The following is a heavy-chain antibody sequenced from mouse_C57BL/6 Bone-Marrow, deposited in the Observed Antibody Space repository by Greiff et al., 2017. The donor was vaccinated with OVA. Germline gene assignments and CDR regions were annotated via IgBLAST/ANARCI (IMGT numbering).Heavy chain of an antibody. CDR2: IYPGSGNT. Sequence: SFNLSFNSSFYTFTYYYINWVKQRPGQGLEWIARIYPGSGNTYYNEKFKGKATLTAEKSSSTAYMQLSSLTSEDSAVYFCAGGYYLFAYWGQGTLVTVSA. CDR3: AGGYYLFAY. CDR1: FYTFTYYY. J-gene: IGHJ3*01. V-gene: IGHV1-76*01. D-gene: IGHD2-3*01.